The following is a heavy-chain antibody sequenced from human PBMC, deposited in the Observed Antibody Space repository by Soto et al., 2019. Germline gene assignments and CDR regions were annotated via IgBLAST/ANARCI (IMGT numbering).Heavy chain of an antibody. V-gene: IGHV4-30-4*01. CDR3: ARVLYYGSGTSDL. CDR2: IYYSGSA. J-gene: IGHJ5*02. CDR1: GGSISSGDYY. Sequence: QVQLQESGPGLVKPSQTLSLTCTVSGGSISSGDYYWSWIRQPPGKGLEWIGYIYYSGSAYPNPSLKSRVTISVDTSKNQFSMKLSSVTAADTAVYYCARVLYYGSGTSDLWGQGTLVTVSS. D-gene: IGHD3-10*01.